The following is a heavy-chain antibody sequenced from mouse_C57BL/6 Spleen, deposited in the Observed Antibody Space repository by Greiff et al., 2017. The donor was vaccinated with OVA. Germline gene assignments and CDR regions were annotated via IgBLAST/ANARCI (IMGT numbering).Heavy chain of an antibody. Sequence: VMLVESGAELVRPGASVKLSCKASGYTFTDYYINWVKQRPGQGLEWIARIYPGSGNTYYNEKFKGKATLTAEKSSSTAYMQLSSLTSEDSAVYFCAREDYYGSSSFAYWGQGTLVTVSA. J-gene: IGHJ3*01. CDR1: GYTFTDYY. CDR2: IYPGSGNT. V-gene: IGHV1-76*01. CDR3: AREDYYGSSSFAY. D-gene: IGHD1-1*01.